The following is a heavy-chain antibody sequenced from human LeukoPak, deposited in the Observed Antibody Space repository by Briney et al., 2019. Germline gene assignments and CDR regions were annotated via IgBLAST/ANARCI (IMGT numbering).Heavy chain of an antibody. CDR1: AFPFNNYD. J-gene: IGHJ4*02. D-gene: IGHD3-10*01. Sequence: GGSLRLSCAASAFPFNNYDMHWVRQAPGRGVEWVAFIRYDGSNKYYADFVEGRFTISRDNSKNTLYLLMNSLRAEDTAVYYCAKNSGSYYTSDYWGQGTLVTVSS. V-gene: IGHV3-30*02. CDR3: AKNSGSYYTSDY. CDR2: IRYDGSNK.